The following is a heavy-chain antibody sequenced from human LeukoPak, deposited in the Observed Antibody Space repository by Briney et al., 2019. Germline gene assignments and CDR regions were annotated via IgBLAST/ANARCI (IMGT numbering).Heavy chain of an antibody. Sequence: SETLSLTCTVSGGSISSSSYYWGWIRQPPGKGLEWIGSIYYSGSTYYNPSLKSRVTISVDTSKNQFSLKLSSVTAADTAVYYCARSIAAAGREYYFDYWGQGTLVTVSS. V-gene: IGHV4-39*01. CDR1: GGSISSSSYY. CDR3: ARSIAAAGREYYFDY. J-gene: IGHJ4*02. D-gene: IGHD6-13*01. CDR2: IYYSGST.